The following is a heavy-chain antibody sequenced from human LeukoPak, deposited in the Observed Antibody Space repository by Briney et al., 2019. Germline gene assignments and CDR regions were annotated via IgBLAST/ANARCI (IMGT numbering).Heavy chain of an antibody. D-gene: IGHD6-13*01. Sequence: GGSLRLSCAVFGFTFGEYAMSWFRQAPGKGPEWVGVIRSNRHGGTVEYAASVKGRFIISRDDSKRIAYLQMNSLKTDDTAVYYCTRGWYEDYYFDYWGQGTLVTVSS. CDR1: GFTFGEYA. CDR2: IRSNRHGGTV. J-gene: IGHJ4*02. CDR3: TRGWYEDYYFDY. V-gene: IGHV3-49*03.